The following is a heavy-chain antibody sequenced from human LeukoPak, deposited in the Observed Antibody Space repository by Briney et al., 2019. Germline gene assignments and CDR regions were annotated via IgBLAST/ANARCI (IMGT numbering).Heavy chain of an antibody. Sequence: SVKVSRKASGGTFSSYAISWVRQAPGQGLEWMGGIIPIFGTANYAQKFQGRVTITADESTSTAYMELSSLRSEDTAVYYCARSEAAAAYYYYYGMDVWGKGTTVTVSS. V-gene: IGHV1-69*01. J-gene: IGHJ6*04. CDR1: GGTFSSYA. CDR3: ARSEAAAAYYYYYGMDV. CDR2: IIPIFGTA. D-gene: IGHD6-13*01.